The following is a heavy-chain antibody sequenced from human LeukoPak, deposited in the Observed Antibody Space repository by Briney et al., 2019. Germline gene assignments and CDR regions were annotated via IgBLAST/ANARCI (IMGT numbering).Heavy chain of an antibody. J-gene: IGHJ3*02. CDR3: ARYSGSYPHDAFDI. Sequence: SETLSLTCTVSGGSISSYYWSWIRQPPGKGLEWIGYIYYSGSTSYNPSLKSRVTISVDTSKNQFSLKLRSVTAADTAVYYCARYSGSYPHDAFDIWGQGTMVTVSS. CDR2: IYYSGST. V-gene: IGHV4-59*01. CDR1: GGSISSYY. D-gene: IGHD1-26*01.